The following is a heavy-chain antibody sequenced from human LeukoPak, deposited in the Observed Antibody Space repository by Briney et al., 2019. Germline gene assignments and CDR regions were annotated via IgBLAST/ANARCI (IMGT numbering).Heavy chain of an antibody. CDR2: ISTIGST. D-gene: IGHD3-22*01. CDR1: GGSISSGDYY. V-gene: IGHV4-30-4*01. J-gene: IGHJ4*02. CDR3: ASPRSGYRYTFDY. Sequence: PSETLSLTCTVSGGSISSGDYYWSWIRQPPGKGLEWIGYISTIGSTNYNPSLKSRVSISLDTSKNRFYLNLNFVTAADTAVYYCASPRSGYRYTFDYWGQGALVTVSS.